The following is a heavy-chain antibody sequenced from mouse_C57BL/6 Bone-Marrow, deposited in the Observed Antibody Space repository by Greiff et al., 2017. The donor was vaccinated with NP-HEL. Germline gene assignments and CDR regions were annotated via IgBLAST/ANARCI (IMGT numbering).Heavy chain of an antibody. CDR2: INPSNGGT. V-gene: IGHV1-53*01. D-gene: IGHD1-1*01. CDR1: GYTFTSYW. J-gene: IGHJ4*01. Sequence: QVHVKQPGTELVKPGASVKLSCKASGYTFTSYWMHWVKQRPGQGLEWIGNINPSNGGTNYNEKFKSKATLTVDKSSSTAYMQLSSLTSEDSAVYYCARGAYYYGSSYGAMDYWGQGTSVTVSS. CDR3: ARGAYYYGSSYGAMDY.